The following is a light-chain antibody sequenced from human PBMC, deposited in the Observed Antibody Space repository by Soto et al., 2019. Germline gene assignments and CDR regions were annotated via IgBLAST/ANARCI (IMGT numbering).Light chain of an antibody. CDR2: EAN. Sequence: EIVLTQSPDILSVSPGEGAILSCRASRDIRTNLAWYQHRPGQPPRPLIYEANIRASGVPARFSGSGSGTDFTLTMSDLQAEDFALYYCQQYNNWPPEYTFGQGTKL. CDR1: RDIRTN. V-gene: IGKV3-15*01. CDR3: QQYNNWPPEYT. J-gene: IGKJ2*01.